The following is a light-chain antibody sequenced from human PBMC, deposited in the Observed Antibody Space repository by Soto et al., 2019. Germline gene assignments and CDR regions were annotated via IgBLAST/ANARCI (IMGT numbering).Light chain of an antibody. J-gene: IGLJ1*01. CDR1: NSDLGGYNY. V-gene: IGLV2-14*01. CDR2: EVS. Sequence: QSALTQPASLSGAPGQSITLSCTGTNSDLGGYNYVSWYQHHPGKAPKLMIYEVSNRPSGVSNRFSGSKSGNTASLAISGLQAEDEADYYCSSYTSSGTLVFGTGTKVTVL. CDR3: SSYTSSGTLV.